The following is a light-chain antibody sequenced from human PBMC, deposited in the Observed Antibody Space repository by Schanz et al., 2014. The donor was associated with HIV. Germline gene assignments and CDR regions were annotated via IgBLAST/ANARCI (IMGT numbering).Light chain of an antibody. CDR3: QQYYTYST. Sequence: IQMTQSPSTVSASVGDRVTITCRASQTLGRFLAWYQQKPGRAPKLLIYQASTLQTGVPSRFSGSGSGTEFTLTISSLQPDDFATYYCQQYYTYSTFGQGTTVEFK. CDR1: QTLGRF. J-gene: IGKJ1*01. CDR2: QAS. V-gene: IGKV1-5*03.